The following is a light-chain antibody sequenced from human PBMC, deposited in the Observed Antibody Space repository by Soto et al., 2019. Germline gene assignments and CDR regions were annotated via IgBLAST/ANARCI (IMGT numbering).Light chain of an antibody. V-gene: IGLV2-23*02. CDR3: CSYAGDSAFV. CDR2: EVT. J-gene: IGLJ1*01. Sequence: QSVLTQPASVSGSPGQSITISCAGTSSDVGEYNLVSWYQQHPGEAPKVLIYEVTKRPSGLSSRFAGYKSGNTASLTISGLQAEDEADYYCCSYAGDSAFVFGTGTKVTV. CDR1: SSDVGEYNL.